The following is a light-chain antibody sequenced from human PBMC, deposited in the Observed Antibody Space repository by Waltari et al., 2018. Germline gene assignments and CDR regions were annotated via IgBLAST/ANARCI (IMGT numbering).Light chain of an antibody. CDR2: EVS. V-gene: IGLV2-8*01. Sequence: QSALTQPPSASGSPGPSVTISCTGTSSDVGAYKYVPWYQQHPGKAPKLLIYEVSKRASGVPDRFSGSKSGNTASLTVSGLQAEDEADYYCASRGASKVFGGGTKLTVL. CDR3: ASRGASKV. J-gene: IGLJ2*01. CDR1: SSDVGAYKY.